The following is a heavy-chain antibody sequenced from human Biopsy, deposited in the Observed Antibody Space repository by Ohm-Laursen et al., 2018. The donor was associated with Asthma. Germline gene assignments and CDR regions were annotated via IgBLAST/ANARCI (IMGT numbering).Heavy chain of an antibody. CDR1: GYTFNSAG. D-gene: IGHD2-8*02. Sequence: GASVKVSCKTSGYTFNSAGITWVRQAPGQGLEWMGWISVYNGNTKVAQKLQDRVTMITDTSTSTAYMELRSLRSEDTAVYYCVAYSRDHCAGDVCFAYYSYALDVWGQGTTVIVSS. J-gene: IGHJ6*02. CDR2: ISVYNGNT. CDR3: VAYSRDHCAGDVCFAYYSYALDV. V-gene: IGHV1-18*01.